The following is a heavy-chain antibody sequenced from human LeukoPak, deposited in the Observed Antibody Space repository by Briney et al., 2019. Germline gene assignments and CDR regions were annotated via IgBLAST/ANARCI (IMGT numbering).Heavy chain of an antibody. CDR1: GFTFSSYA. Sequence: PGGSLRLSCAASGFTFSSYAMHWVRQAPGKGLEWVAVISYDGSNKYYADSVKGRFTISRDNSKNTLYLQMNSLRAEDTAVYYCATHLEPQYSSWLGSPIDPWGQGTLVTVSS. CDR2: ISYDGSNK. D-gene: IGHD6-6*01. J-gene: IGHJ5*02. CDR3: ATHLEPQYSSWLGSPIDP. V-gene: IGHV3-30-3*01.